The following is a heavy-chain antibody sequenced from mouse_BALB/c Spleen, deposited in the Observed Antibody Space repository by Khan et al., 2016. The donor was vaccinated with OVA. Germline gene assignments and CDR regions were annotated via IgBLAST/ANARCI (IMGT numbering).Heavy chain of an antibody. J-gene: IGHJ1*01. Sequence: QIQLVQSGPELKKPGETVKISCKASGYTFTNYGMNWVKQAPGKGLKWMGWINTYTGEPTYADDFKGRFVFSLETSASTAYLLISNLKNEDMTTYFCARISSYWYSDVWGAGTTVTVSS. CDR1: GYTFTNYG. CDR3: ARISSYWYSDV. D-gene: IGHD6-2*01. CDR2: INTYTGEP. V-gene: IGHV9-1*02.